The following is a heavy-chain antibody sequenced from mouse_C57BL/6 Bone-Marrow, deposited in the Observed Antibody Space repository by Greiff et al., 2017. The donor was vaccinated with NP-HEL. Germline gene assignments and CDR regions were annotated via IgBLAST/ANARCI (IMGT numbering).Heavy chain of an antibody. V-gene: IGHV1-61*01. CDR2: IYPSDSET. D-gene: IGHD2-2*01. CDR1: GYTFTSYW. Sequence: QVQLHQSGAELVRPGSSVKLSCKASGYTFTSYWMDWVKQRPGQGLEWIGNIYPSDSETHYNQKFKDKATLTVDKSSSPAYMQLSSLTSEDSAVYYCASGSGGAWFAYWGQGTLVTVSA. J-gene: IGHJ3*01. CDR3: ASGSGGAWFAY.